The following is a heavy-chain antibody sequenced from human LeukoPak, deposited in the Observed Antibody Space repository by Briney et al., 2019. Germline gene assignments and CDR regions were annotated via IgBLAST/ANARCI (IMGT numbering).Heavy chain of an antibody. CDR1: GFTFSSYA. D-gene: IGHD6-19*01. Sequence: GGSLRLSCAASGFTFSSYAMHWVRQAPGKGLEWVAVISYDGSNKYYADSVKGRFTISRDNSKNTLYLQMNSLRAEDTAVYYCARDGPPQWLVPNYYFDYWGQGTLVTVSS. V-gene: IGHV3-30-3*01. CDR2: ISYDGSNK. CDR3: ARDGPPQWLVPNYYFDY. J-gene: IGHJ4*02.